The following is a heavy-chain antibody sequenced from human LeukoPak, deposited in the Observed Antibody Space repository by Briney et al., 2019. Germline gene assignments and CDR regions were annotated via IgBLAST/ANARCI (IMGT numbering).Heavy chain of an antibody. CDR2: IYRGGNT. CDR1: GFTFTDYW. V-gene: IGHV3-53*01. Sequence: GGSLRLSCTTSGFTFTDYWMTWVRQAPGKGLEWVSVIYRGGNTYYADSVKGRFSISRDNSKNTVNLQMNSLRAEDTAVYYCATFSYAGNAGGSAGSWGQGTLVTVSS. J-gene: IGHJ5*02. CDR3: ATFSYAGNAGGSAGS. D-gene: IGHD4-23*01.